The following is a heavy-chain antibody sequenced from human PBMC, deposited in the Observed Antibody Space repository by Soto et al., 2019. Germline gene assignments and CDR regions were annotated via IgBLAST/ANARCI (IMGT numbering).Heavy chain of an antibody. CDR3: VHSRCGGDCLRYSSYHDYYGIDV. J-gene: IGHJ6*02. CDR1: GFSLNTGGLG. Sequence: QITLKESGPTLVKPTQTLTLTCTFSGFSLNTGGLGVGWIRQPPGKPMEWLALIYWDGAKRYSPSLQSRLSITKGNANNQLGLTITNMAPVDTSTYYCVHSRCGGDCLRYSSYHDYYGIDVWGQGNTVTVSS. V-gene: IGHV2-5*02. CDR2: IYWDGAK. D-gene: IGHD2-21*02.